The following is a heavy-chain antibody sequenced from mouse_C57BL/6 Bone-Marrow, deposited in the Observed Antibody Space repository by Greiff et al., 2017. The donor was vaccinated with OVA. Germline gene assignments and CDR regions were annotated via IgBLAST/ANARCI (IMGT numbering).Heavy chain of an antibody. D-gene: IGHD2-14*01. CDR2: IDPANGNT. V-gene: IGHV14-3*01. Sequence: VQLQQPVAELVRPGASVKLSCTASGFNIKNTYMHWVKQRPEQGLEWIGRIDPANGNTKYAPKFQGKATITADTSSNTAYLQLSSLTSEDTASYYCAFLLRYNGYFDDWGTGTTVTVSA. CDR1: GFNIKNTY. J-gene: IGHJ1*03. CDR3: AFLLRYNGYFDD.